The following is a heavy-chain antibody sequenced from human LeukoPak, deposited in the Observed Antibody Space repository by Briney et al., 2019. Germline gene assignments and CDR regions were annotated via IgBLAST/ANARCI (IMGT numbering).Heavy chain of an antibody. D-gene: IGHD5-24*01. J-gene: IGHJ4*02. CDR1: GYTFTDYY. CDR2: INPNSGGT. Sequence: GASVKVSCKPSGYTFTDYYMHWVRQAPGQGLEWMGSINPNSGGTNYAQKFQGRVTMTRGTSISTAYTELSRLRSDDTAVYYCARGQRWLQLDYWGQGTLVTVSS. V-gene: IGHV1-2*02. CDR3: ARGQRWLQLDY.